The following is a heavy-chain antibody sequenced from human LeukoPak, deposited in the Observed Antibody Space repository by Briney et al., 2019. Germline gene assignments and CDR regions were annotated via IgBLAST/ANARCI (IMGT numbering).Heavy chain of an antibody. CDR1: GYTFTNYA. CDR3: AREYCSGGSCYLMFDP. V-gene: IGHV1-3*03. D-gene: IGHD2-15*01. Sequence: GASVKVSCKASGYTFTNYAVHWVRQAPGQRLEWMGWINAGNGDTKYSQEFQGRVTITRDTSASTAYMELSSLRSEDMAVYYCAREYCSGGSCYLMFDPWGQGTLVTVSS. J-gene: IGHJ5*02. CDR2: INAGNGDT.